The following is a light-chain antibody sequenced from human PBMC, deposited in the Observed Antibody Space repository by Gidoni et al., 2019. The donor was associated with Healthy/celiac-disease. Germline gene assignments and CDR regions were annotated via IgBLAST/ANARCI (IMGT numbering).Light chain of an antibody. J-gene: IGKJ1*01. Sequence: EIVLPQSPATLPVSPGERATLPCRPSQSVSSNLAWYQQKPGQPPRLLIYGAATRATGSPARCSGSGAGTEFTLTISSLQSEDFAVYYCQQYNNWPPWTFXQXTKVEIK. V-gene: IGKV3-15*01. CDR3: QQYNNWPPWT. CDR2: GAA. CDR1: QSVSSN.